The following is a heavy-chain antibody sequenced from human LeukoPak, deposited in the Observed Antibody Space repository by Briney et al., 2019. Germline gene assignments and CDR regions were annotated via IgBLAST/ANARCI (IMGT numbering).Heavy chain of an antibody. CDR3: ARHLGYCSGGSCEHYFDY. CDR1: GFTFSDYY. V-gene: IGHV3-11*06. J-gene: IGHJ4*02. CDR2: ISSSSSYT. D-gene: IGHD2-15*01. Sequence: GGSLRLSCAASGFTFSDYYMSWIRQAPGKGLEWVSYISSSSSYTNYADSVKGRFTISRDNAKNSLYLQMNSLRAGDTAVYYCARHLGYCSGGSCEHYFDYWGQGTLVTVSS.